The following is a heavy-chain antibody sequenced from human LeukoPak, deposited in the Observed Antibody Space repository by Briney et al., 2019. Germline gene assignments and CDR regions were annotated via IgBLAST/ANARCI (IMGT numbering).Heavy chain of an antibody. CDR3: FRDDGPGT. CDR2: MKEDGSEA. Sequence: GGSLRLSCAASGFTFSTYWMSWVRQAPGKGPEWVANMKEDGSEAYYMDSVRGRFTISRDNAETSLHLQMDSLRAEDTAVYYCFRDDGPGTWGQGTLVTVSS. CDR1: GFTFSTYW. D-gene: IGHD3-10*01. V-gene: IGHV3-7*01. J-gene: IGHJ5*02.